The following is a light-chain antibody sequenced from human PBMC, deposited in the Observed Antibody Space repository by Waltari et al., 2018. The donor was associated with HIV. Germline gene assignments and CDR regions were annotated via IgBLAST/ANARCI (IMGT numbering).Light chain of an antibody. CDR3: AAWDDRLNAWV. CDR2: SNN. Sequence: QSVLTQPPSASGTPGQRVSISCSGSSSNSGSKIVNWYQQLPGTAPTRLIYSNNQGSSGVPCRCSGSKSGAAASLAISGLQSEHEADYYCAAWDDRLNAWVFGGGTKLTVL. V-gene: IGLV1-44*01. CDR1: SSNSGSKI. J-gene: IGLJ3*02.